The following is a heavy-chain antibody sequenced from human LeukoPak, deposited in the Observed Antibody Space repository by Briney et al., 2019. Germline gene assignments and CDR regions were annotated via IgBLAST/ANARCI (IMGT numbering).Heavy chain of an antibody. CDR3: TRDDYSNGRAFDY. D-gene: IGHD4-11*01. CDR1: GYTFTGYY. Sequence: ASVKVSCKASGYTFTGYYMHWVRQAPGQGLEWMGWINPNSGGTNYAKKFQGRVTMTRDTSISTAYMELSRLRSDDTAVYYCTRDDYSNGRAFDYWGQGTLVTVSS. J-gene: IGHJ4*02. V-gene: IGHV1-2*02. CDR2: INPNSGGT.